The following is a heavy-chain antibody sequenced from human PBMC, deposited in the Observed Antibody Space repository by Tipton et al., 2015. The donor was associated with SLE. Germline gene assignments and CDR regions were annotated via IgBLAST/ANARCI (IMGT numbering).Heavy chain of an antibody. CDR2: IYSGGST. Sequence: SLRLSCAASGFTVSSNYMSWVRQAPGKGLEWVSVIYSGGSTYYADSVKGGFTISRDNSKNTLYLQMNSLRTEDTAVYYCATSYYDFWSGLRIWGQGPLVPVSS. CDR3: ATSYYDFWSGLRI. J-gene: IGHJ4*02. D-gene: IGHD3-3*01. V-gene: IGHV3-66*02. CDR1: GFTVSSNY.